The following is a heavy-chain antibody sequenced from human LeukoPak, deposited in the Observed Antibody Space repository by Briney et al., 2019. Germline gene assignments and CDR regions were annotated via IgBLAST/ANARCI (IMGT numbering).Heavy chain of an antibody. CDR3: AREMVAGTIFDY. CDR1: GYTFTGYY. J-gene: IGHJ4*02. CDR2: VNPNSGGT. Sequence: SVTVSCKASGYTFTGYYMHWLGQAPGQGLEWMGRVNPNSGGTNYEQKFQARVTMTSDTALSTAHMELSRLRSDDTAVYYCAREMVAGTIFDYWGQGTLVTVSS. D-gene: IGHD6-19*01. V-gene: IGHV1-2*06.